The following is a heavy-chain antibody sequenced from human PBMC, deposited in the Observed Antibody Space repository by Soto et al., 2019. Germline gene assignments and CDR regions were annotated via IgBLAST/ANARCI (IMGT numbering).Heavy chain of an antibody. CDR3: VRYSRSVGGSYRPDY. CDR2: INSDGSIT. D-gene: IGHD3-16*02. Sequence: LRLSCAASGFTFSSYWMHWVRQVPEKGLVWVSRINSDGSITNYADAVKGRFTISRDNVKNTLYLQMNSLRAEDTAVYYCVRYSRSVGGSYRPDYWGQGTLVTV. V-gene: IGHV3-74*01. CDR1: GFTFSSYW. J-gene: IGHJ4*02.